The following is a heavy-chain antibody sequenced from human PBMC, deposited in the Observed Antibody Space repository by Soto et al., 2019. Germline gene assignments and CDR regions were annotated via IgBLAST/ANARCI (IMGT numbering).Heavy chain of an antibody. CDR3: ARDGDYFGSGSPPLLSK. Sequence: QVQLQESGPGLVKPSQTMSLTCTVSGGSITSGGYCWTWIRQHPVKGLEWMGHIYYSGSSSYNPSLKCRLTISIDTSKNQFSLKLTSVTAADMAVYYCARDGDYFGSGSPPLLSKWGQGTLVTVSS. D-gene: IGHD3-10*01. J-gene: IGHJ4*02. CDR2: IYYSGSS. V-gene: IGHV4-31*03. CDR1: GGSITSGGYC.